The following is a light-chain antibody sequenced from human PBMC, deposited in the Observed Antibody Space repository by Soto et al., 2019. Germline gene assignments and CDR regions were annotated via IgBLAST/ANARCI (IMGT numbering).Light chain of an antibody. CDR2: GAT. J-gene: IGKJ5*01. CDR3: QQLKSYVT. CDR1: QGISNY. Sequence: IQFTQSPSSVSAYVGDRVTITCRASQGISNYLAWYQQKPGKTPRLLIYGATTLQSGVPSRFSGSGSGTDFALTISSLQPEDFATYYCQQLKSYVTFGQGTRLEIK. V-gene: IGKV1-9*01.